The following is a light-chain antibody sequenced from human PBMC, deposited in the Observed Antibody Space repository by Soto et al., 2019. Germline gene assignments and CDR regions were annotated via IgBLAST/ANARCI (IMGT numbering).Light chain of an antibody. CDR3: QQYNNWPPLFT. V-gene: IGKV3-15*01. CDR2: GAS. J-gene: IGKJ3*01. CDR1: QSVNSN. Sequence: EIVLTQSPATLSVSPGEMATLSCRASQSVNSNLTWYPQKPGRAPRLLIYGASTRAAGIPALFSGSESGTEFTLTISSLQSEDFAVYYCQQYNNWPPLFTFGPGNKVDIK.